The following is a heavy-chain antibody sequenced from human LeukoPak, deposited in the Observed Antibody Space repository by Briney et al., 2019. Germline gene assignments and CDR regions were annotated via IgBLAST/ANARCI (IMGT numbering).Heavy chain of an antibody. V-gene: IGHV3-64D*06. J-gene: IGHJ4*02. Sequence: GGSLRLSCSVSGFTFSTYVMHWVRQAPGKGLEYVSAISSNGDNTYYADSVKGRFTISRDNSKYTLYLQMSSLRADDTAVYYCVRGTGYWGQGTLVTVSS. CDR1: GFTFSTYV. CDR2: ISSNGDNT. CDR3: VRGTGY.